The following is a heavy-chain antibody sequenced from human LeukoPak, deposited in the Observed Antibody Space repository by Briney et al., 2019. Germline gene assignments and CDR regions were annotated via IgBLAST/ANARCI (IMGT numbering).Heavy chain of an antibody. CDR3: ARARYHTEMTYFRTVYYFDY. CDR2: IHYSGST. D-gene: IGHD3/OR15-3a*01. CDR1: GGSISSYY. J-gene: IGHJ4*02. V-gene: IGHV4-59*01. Sequence: PSETLSLTCGVSGGSISSYYWSWIRQPPGKRLEWIGYIHYSGSTNYNSSLKSRVTISVDTSKNQFSLQLNSVTAADTAVYYCARARYHTEMTYFRTVYYFDYWGQGTLVTVSS.